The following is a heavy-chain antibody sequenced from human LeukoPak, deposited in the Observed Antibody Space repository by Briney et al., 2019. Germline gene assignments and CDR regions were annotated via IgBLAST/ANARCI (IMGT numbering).Heavy chain of an antibody. V-gene: IGHV3-53*04. Sequence: GGSLSLSCAASGFTVSSNYMSWVRQAQGKGLEGGAVIYSGGSTYYADSVKGRFTISRHNSKNTLYLQMNSLRAEDTAVYYCARVDDSSGYGFDYWGQGTLVTVSS. D-gene: IGHD3-22*01. CDR2: IYSGGST. J-gene: IGHJ4*02. CDR3: ARVDDSSGYGFDY. CDR1: GFTVSSNY.